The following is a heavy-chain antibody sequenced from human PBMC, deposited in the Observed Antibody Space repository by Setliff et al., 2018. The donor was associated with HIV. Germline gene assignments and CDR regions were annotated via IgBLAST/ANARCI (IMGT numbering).Heavy chain of an antibody. D-gene: IGHD3-10*01. J-gene: IGHJ5*02. Sequence: SETLSLTCAVYGGSFSGYYWGWIRQSPGKGLEWIGSIYADASTYYHPSLKSRVTMSADTAESLLSLRLILVTAADTGVYYCGRGWFDPWGQGTLVTVSS. V-gene: IGHV4-34*03. CDR3: GRGWFDP. CDR2: IYADAST. CDR1: GGSFSGYY.